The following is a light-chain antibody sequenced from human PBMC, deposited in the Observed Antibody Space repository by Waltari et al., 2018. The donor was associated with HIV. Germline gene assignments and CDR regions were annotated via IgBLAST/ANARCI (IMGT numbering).Light chain of an antibody. CDR1: SSNIGAGYD. CDR2: GHN. V-gene: IGLV1-40*01. Sequence: QSVLTQPPSVSGAPGKRVTISCTGSSSNIGAGYDMHWYQQLPRAAPKLLLYGHNNRPSGGPARFSGSESGTSASLVITGLQTEDEADYYCQSYDSSLSGVAFGGRTKLTVL. J-gene: IGLJ2*01. CDR3: QSYDSSLSGVA.